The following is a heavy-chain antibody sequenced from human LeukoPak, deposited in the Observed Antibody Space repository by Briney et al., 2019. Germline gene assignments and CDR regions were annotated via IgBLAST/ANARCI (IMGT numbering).Heavy chain of an antibody. CDR1: GFTFTSYA. CDR2: INTNTGNP. J-gene: IGHJ6*03. D-gene: IGHD6-19*01. CDR3: ARAVPSSGWYWVDYYYYYMDV. Sequence: GGSLRLSCAASGFTFTSYAMNWVRQAPGQGLEWMGWINTNTGNPTYAQGFTGRFVFSLDTSVSTAYLQISGLKAEDTAVYYCARAVPSSGWYWVDYYYYYMDVWGKGTTVTVSS. V-gene: IGHV7-4-1*02.